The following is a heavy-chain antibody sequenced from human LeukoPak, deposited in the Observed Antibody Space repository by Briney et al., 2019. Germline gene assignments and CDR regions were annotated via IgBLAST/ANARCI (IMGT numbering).Heavy chain of an antibody. CDR1: GFTFISYW. J-gene: IGHJ4*02. CDR2: INQDGTET. CDR3: ARFGWGRDLSYVDY. D-gene: IGHD3-16*01. Sequence: GGSLRLSCAASGFTFISYWMAWARQAPGKGLEWVANINQDGTETFYVDSMKGRITISRDYAKNSLFLQINSLRTEDTAVYYCARFGWGRDLSYVDYGGQGTLVTVSS. V-gene: IGHV3-7*01.